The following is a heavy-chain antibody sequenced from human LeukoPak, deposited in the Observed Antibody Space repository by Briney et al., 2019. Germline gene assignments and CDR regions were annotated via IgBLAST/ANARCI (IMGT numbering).Heavy chain of an antibody. Sequence: PSETLSLTCTVSGASVSSSGYYWSWIRQHPGKGLERIGYIYYSGSTYYNPSLKSRLTISVDTSKNQFSLKLSSVTAADTAVYYCARGIYDFWSGYHQMQDYGMDVWGQGTTVTVSS. D-gene: IGHD3-3*01. CDR3: ARGIYDFWSGYHQMQDYGMDV. CDR1: GASVSSSGYY. J-gene: IGHJ6*02. V-gene: IGHV4-31*03. CDR2: IYYSGST.